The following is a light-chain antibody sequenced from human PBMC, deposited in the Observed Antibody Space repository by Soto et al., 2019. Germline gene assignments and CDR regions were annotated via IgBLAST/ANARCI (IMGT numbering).Light chain of an antibody. CDR1: QAISTY. J-gene: IGKJ5*01. CDR2: AAS. Sequence: IQLTQSPSSLSASVGDRVTISCRASQAISTYLAWYQQKPGKAPQLLIFAASTLHSGVPSRFSGSGSGTDFNLNISSLQPEDFATYYCQQLTSYPITFGQGTRLEIK. CDR3: QQLTSYPIT. V-gene: IGKV1-9*01.